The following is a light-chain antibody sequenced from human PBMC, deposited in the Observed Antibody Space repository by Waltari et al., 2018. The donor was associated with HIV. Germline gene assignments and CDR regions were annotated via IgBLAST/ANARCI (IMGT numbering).Light chain of an antibody. Sequence: EIVLTQSPATLSLSPGERATLSCRASQSVSSYLAWYQQKPGQAPRLLIYAASKRATGIPARFSGSVSGTDFTLTISSLEPEDFAVYYCQQRTNWPPSITFGQGTRLEIK. CDR3: QQRTNWPPSIT. V-gene: IGKV3-11*01. J-gene: IGKJ5*01. CDR1: QSVSSY. CDR2: AAS.